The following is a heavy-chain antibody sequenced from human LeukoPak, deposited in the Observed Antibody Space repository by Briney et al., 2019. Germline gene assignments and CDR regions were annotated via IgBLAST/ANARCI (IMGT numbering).Heavy chain of an antibody. CDR1: GGSINNYY. D-gene: IGHD3-10*01. CDR3: ARGLLADSTIRLRPGRAFDI. Sequence: PSETLSLTCTVSGGSINNYYWNWIRQPPGKGLEWIGYITGSIYFSGSTKYDPSLESRVTISVDTSKNQFSLKLSSVTAADTAVYYCARGLLADSTIRLRPGRAFDIWGQGTMVTVSS. CDR2: ITGSIYFSGST. J-gene: IGHJ3*02. V-gene: IGHV4-59*01.